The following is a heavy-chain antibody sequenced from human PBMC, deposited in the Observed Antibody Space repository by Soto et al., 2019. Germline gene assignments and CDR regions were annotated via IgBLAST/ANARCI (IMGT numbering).Heavy chain of an antibody. J-gene: IGHJ4*02. CDR3: AKRVGHRANCSGGSCYYSAYYFDY. Sequence: PGGSLRLSCAASGFTFSSYAMSWVRQAPGKGLEWVSAISGSGGSTYYADSVKGRFTISRDNSKNTLYLQMNSLRAEDTAVYYCAKRVGHRANCSGGSCYYSAYYFDYWGQGTLVTVSS. CDR2: ISGSGGST. CDR1: GFTFSSYA. V-gene: IGHV3-23*01. D-gene: IGHD2-15*01.